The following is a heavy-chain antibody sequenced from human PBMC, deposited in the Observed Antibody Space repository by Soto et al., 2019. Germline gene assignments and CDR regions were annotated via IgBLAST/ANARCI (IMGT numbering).Heavy chain of an antibody. J-gene: IGHJ4*02. Sequence: QVQLVESGGGAVQPGRSLRLSCAASGFTFSSYGMNWVRQAPGKGLEWVALIWYDGSNKYYVDSVKGRFSISRDNSKNTLYLQMNSLRTGDTAVYYCAREGTMVRGFDCWGQGTLVTVSS. CDR3: AREGTMVRGFDC. D-gene: IGHD3-10*01. CDR2: IWYDGSNK. CDR1: GFTFSSYG. V-gene: IGHV3-33*01.